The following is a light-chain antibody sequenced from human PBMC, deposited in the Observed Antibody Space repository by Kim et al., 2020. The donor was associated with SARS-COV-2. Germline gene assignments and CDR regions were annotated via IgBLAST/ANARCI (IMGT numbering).Light chain of an antibody. CDR1: SSDVGGYNY. CDR2: DVR. V-gene: IGLV2-14*03. CDR3: SSYTSGTTLGV. J-gene: IGLJ1*01. Sequence: QSALTQPASVSGSPGQSITISCTGISSDVGGYNYVSWYQQHPGIAPKLMIFDVRNRPSGVSNRFSGSKSGNTASLTISGLQAEDEADYYCSSYTSGTTLGVFGTGTKVTVL.